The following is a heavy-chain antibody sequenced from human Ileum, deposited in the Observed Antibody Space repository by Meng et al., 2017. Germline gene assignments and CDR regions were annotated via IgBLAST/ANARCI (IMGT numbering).Heavy chain of an antibody. D-gene: IGHD1-26*01. J-gene: IGHJ4*02. CDR2: IHHSGRT. V-gene: IGHV4-34*01. Sequence: GAGLLKPSEALSRTCAVFGGSFNDYYWSWVRQSPGKGLEWIGQIHHSGRTNYKSSVGRRVTISVDTSKSQFSLKLTSVTAADTAMYYCVRGPARETHDFDYWGQGALVTVSS. CDR3: VRGPARETHDFDY. CDR1: GGSFNDYY.